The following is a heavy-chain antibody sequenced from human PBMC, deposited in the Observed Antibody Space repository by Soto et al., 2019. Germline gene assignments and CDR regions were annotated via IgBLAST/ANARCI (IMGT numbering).Heavy chain of an antibody. V-gene: IGHV4-59*01. CDR1: GGSISSYY. Sequence: QVQLQESGPGLVKPSETLSLTCTVSGGSISSYYWSWIRQPPGKGLEWIGYIYYSGSTNYNPSLKSRVTISVDTSKNQFSLKLSSVTAADTAVYCCARVWGGAFDFWGQGTMVTVSS. D-gene: IGHD3-10*01. CDR2: IYYSGST. CDR3: ARVWGGAFDF. J-gene: IGHJ3*01.